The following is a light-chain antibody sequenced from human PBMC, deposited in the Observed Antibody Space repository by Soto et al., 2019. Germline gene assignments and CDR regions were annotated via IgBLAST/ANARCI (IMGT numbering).Light chain of an antibody. J-gene: IGLJ1*01. CDR3: ISYTSSSLYV. Sequence: QSALTQPASVSGSPGQSITVSCTGTNSDVGDYNYVSWYQQHPGKAPKLIIYEVSHRPSGVSNRFSGSKSGNTASLTISGLQAEDEADYYCISYTSSSLYVFGTGTQLTVL. CDR1: NSDVGDYNY. V-gene: IGLV2-14*01. CDR2: EVS.